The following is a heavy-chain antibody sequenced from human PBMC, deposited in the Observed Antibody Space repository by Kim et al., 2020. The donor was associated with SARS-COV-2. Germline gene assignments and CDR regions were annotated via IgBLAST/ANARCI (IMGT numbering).Heavy chain of an antibody. CDR1: GGSISSYF. D-gene: IGHD3-22*01. J-gene: IGHJ6*02. V-gene: IGHV4-59*01. Sequence: SETLSLTCTVSGGSISSYFWTWIRQPPGKGLEWIGYFSYSGSTSYNPSLKSRVTISVDTSKNQFSLSLSSVTAADTAVYYCARDLGAYDSSGYPINYYYGMDVWGQGTTVTVSS. CDR2: FSYSGST. CDR3: ARDLGAYDSSGYPINYYYGMDV.